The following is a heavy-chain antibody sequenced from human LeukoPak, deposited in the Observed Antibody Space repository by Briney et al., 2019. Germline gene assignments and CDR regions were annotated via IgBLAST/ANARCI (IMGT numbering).Heavy chain of an antibody. V-gene: IGHV4-59*01. Sequence: SETLSLTCSFSGGSISSYYWSWIRQSPGKGLEWIGYIYYTGSTSLNPSLKSRVTISVDTSKNQLSLKLSSLTAADTAVYYCARAKEGVAGFFNYWGQGTLVTVSS. D-gene: IGHD6-19*01. CDR1: GGSISSYY. CDR2: IYYTGST. J-gene: IGHJ4*02. CDR3: ARAKEGVAGFFNY.